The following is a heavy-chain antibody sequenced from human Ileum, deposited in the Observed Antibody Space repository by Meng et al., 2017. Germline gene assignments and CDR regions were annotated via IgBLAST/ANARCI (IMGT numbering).Heavy chain of an antibody. CDR1: RFRFEFYG. CDR2: ISHDGGSE. D-gene: IGHD1-26*01. CDR3: VRDVASYTGNYAFAS. Sequence: QVQLLESGGGVVQPGGSLRLSCAAARFRFEFYGMHWVRQVPGKGLEWVAVISHDGGSEYYADSVKGRFTISRDNSKNTLFLQLKSLRVEDTAVYYCVRDVASYTGNYAFASWGRGTLVTVSS. J-gene: IGHJ4*02. V-gene: IGHV3-30*03.